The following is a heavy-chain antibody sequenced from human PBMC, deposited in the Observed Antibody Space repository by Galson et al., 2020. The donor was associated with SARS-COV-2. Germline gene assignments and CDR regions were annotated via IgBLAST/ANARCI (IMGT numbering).Heavy chain of an antibody. CDR2: IVVGSGNT. CDR3: AAPNCSSTSCYDAFDI. J-gene: IGHJ3*02. D-gene: IGHD2-2*01. CDR1: GFTFTSSA. Sequence: SVKVSCKASGFTFTSSAVQWVRQARGQRLEWIGWIVVGSGNTNYAQKFQERVTITMDMATSTAYMELSSLRSEDTAVYYCAAPNCSSTSCYDAFDIWGQGTMVTVSS. V-gene: IGHV1-58*01.